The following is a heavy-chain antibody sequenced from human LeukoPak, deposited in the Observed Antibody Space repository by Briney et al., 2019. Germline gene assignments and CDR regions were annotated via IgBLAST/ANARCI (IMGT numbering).Heavy chain of an antibody. D-gene: IGHD3-10*01. CDR2: ISGSGGST. J-gene: IGHJ3*02. Sequence: PGGSLRLSCAASGFTFSSYAMSWVRQAPGKGLEWVSAISGSGGSTYYADSVKGRFTISRDNSKNTLYLQMNSLRAEDTAVYYCAKDRILWFGELLSPVDAFDIWGQGTMVTVSS. V-gene: IGHV3-23*01. CDR3: AKDRILWFGELLSPVDAFDI. CDR1: GFTFSSYA.